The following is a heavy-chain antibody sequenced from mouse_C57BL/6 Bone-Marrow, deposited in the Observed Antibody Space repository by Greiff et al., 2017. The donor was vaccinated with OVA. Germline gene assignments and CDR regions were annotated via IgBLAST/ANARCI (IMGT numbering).Heavy chain of an antibody. Sequence: QVQLQQPGAELVKPGASVKMSCKASGYTFTSYWITWVKQRPGQGLEWIGDIYPGSGSTNYNEKFKSKATLTVDTSSSTAYMQLSSLTSEDSAVYYGARGGVYDGYDETWFAYWGQGTLVTVSA. D-gene: IGHD2-2*01. CDR3: ARGGVYDGYDETWFAY. J-gene: IGHJ3*01. CDR1: GYTFTSYW. V-gene: IGHV1-55*01. CDR2: IYPGSGST.